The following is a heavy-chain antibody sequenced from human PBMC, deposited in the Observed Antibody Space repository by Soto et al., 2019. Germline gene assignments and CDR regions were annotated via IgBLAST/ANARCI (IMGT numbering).Heavy chain of an antibody. CDR1: GYTFTTDD. J-gene: IGHJ2*01. V-gene: IGHV1-8*01. CDR2: MNPGSGNT. CDR3: ARVGCHSWSFDL. Sequence: QVQLVQSGAEVKKPGASVKVSCKASGYTFTTDDINWVRQATGHGLEWMGWMNPGSGNTGYAQKFQGRGTKARDTSIKTAFLELSGLASEDTGVYYCARVGCHSWSFDLWGRGTLVTVSS. D-gene: IGHD3-10*01.